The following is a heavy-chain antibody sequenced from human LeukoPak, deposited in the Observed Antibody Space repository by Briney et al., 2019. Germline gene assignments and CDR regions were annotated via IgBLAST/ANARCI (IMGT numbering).Heavy chain of an antibody. V-gene: IGHV4-34*01. J-gene: IGHJ4*02. CDR3: ARGFWYFDY. Sequence: PSXTLSLTCAVYGGSFSGYYWSWIRQPPGKGLGWIGEINHSGSTNYNPSLKSRVTISVDTSKNQFSLKLSSVTAADTAVYYCARGFWYFDYWGQGTLVTVSS. CDR2: INHSGST. CDR1: GGSFSGYY.